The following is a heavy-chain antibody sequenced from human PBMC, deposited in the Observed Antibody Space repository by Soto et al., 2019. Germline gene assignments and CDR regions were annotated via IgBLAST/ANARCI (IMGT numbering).Heavy chain of an antibody. D-gene: IGHD3-10*01. CDR2: ISAGGDGT. J-gene: IGHJ4*02. V-gene: IGHV3-23*01. CDR1: GFTFSTYH. CDR3: AKASGESYPGSRVFDY. Sequence: PGGSLRLSCAASGFTFSTYHMSWVRQAPGKGLEWVAGISAGGDGTTYADSVKGRFTISRDNSKSTLFLQMNNLRVDDTAIYYCAKASGESYPGSRVFDYWGQGTRVTVSS.